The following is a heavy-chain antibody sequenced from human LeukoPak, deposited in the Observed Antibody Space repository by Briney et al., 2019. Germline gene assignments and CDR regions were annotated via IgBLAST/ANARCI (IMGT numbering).Heavy chain of an antibody. CDR2: ISSSSSYI. J-gene: IGHJ4*02. CDR1: GFTFSSYS. CDR3: AIWARVAPDILTPRPRDY. V-gene: IGHV3-21*01. Sequence: GGSLRLSCAASGFTFSSYSMNWVRQAPGKGLEWVSSISSSSSYIYYADPVKGRFTISRDNAKNSLYLQMNSLRAEDTAVYYCAIWARVAPDILTPRPRDYWGQGTLVTVSS. D-gene: IGHD3-9*01.